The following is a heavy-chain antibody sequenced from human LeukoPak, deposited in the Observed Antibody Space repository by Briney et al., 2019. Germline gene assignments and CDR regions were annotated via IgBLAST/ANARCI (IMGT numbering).Heavy chain of an antibody. CDR1: GFTFSSYA. V-gene: IGHV3-30-3*01. Sequence: PGGSLRLSCAASGFTFSSYAMHWVRQAPGKGLEWVAVISYDGSNKYYADSVKGRFTISRDNSKNTLYLQMNSLRAEDTAVYYCARDPSGSRRGYFDYWGQGTLVTVSS. CDR2: ISYDGSNK. CDR3: ARDPSGSRRGYFDY. D-gene: IGHD1-26*01. J-gene: IGHJ4*02.